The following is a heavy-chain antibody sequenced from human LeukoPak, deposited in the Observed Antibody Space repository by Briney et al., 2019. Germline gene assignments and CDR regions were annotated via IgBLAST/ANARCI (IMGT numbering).Heavy chain of an antibody. CDR1: GYIFTDYF. D-gene: IGHD5-12*01. CDR2: ISAYNGNT. V-gene: IGHV1-18*04. J-gene: IGHJ4*02. Sequence: ASVKVSCKASGYIFTDYFLHWVRQAPGQGLEWMGWISAYNGNTNYAQKLQGRVTMTTDTPTSTAYMELRSLRSDDTAVYYCARGLVATTEIDYWGQGTLVTVSS. CDR3: ARGLVATTEIDY.